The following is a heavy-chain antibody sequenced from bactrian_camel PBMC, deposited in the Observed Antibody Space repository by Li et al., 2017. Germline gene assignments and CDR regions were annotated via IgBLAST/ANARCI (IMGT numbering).Heavy chain of an antibody. V-gene: IGHV3S53*01. CDR1: GHIPWSSS. Sequence: HVQLVESGGGSVQTGGSLTLTCAASGHIPWSSSMAWFRQAPGKERELVSSISSDGSTNYADSVKGRFTVSRDNAKNTLVLQMNSLKPDDTGMYYCAAVRTFGYGFTCPHLRDYDIWGQGTQVTVS. D-gene: IGHD4*01. J-gene: IGHJ4*01. CDR2: ISSDGST. CDR3: AAVRTFGYGFTCPHLRDYDI.